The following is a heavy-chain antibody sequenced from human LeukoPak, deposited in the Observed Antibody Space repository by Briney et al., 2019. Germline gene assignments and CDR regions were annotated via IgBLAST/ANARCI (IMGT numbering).Heavy chain of an antibody. Sequence: GGSLRLSCVASAFTFSKHPMSWVRQAPGNGLELVSAINERGDITKYADSVIRRFTISRDNSKNTLYLQMNSLRAEDTAVYYCARGDDISPGRVLEYWGRGTLVTVSS. CDR3: ARGDDISPGRVLEY. CDR1: AFTFSKHP. CDR2: INERGDIT. J-gene: IGHJ4*02. V-gene: IGHV3-23*01. D-gene: IGHD3-9*01.